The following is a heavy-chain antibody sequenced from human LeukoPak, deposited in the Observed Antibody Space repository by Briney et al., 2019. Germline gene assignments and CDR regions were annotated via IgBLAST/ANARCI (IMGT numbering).Heavy chain of an antibody. Sequence: GALRLSCAASGFTFSSYGMHWVRQAPGKGLEWVAVIWYDGSNKYYADSVKGRFTISRDNSKNTLYLQMNSLRAEDTAVYYCASWGAGGNSWGQGTLVTVSS. J-gene: IGHJ4*02. V-gene: IGHV3-33*01. CDR2: IWYDGSNK. CDR3: ASWGAGGNS. CDR1: GFTFSSYG. D-gene: IGHD3-16*01.